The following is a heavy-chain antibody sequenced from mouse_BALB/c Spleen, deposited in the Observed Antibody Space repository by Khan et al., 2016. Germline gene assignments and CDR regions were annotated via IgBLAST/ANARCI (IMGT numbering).Heavy chain of an antibody. D-gene: IGHD1-1*01. CDR1: EFTFSSYG. Sequence: EVELVESGGDLVKPGGSLKLSCAASEFTFSSYGMSWVRQTPDKRLEWVATISSGGSYSYYPDSVKGRFTISRDTANNTLYLQMSSLKSEDTAMSYDMSLVLTTVTVGSWGQGTLLTVSA. J-gene: IGHJ3*01. V-gene: IGHV5-6*01. CDR2: ISSGGSYS. CDR3: MSLVLTTVTVGS.